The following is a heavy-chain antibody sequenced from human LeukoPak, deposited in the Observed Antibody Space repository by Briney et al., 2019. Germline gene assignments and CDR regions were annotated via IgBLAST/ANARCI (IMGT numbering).Heavy chain of an antibody. CDR3: ARDTGYSSGWYHYYYYMDV. J-gene: IGHJ6*03. CDR1: GDSVSSNSAA. CDR2: HYYTYKWYN. V-gene: IGHV6-1*01. D-gene: IGHD6-19*01. Sequence: SQTLSLTCAISGDSVSSNSAAWNWIRQSPSRGLEWLGRHYYTYKWYNDYAESVKSRITINPDTSKNQFSLQLNSVTPEDTAVYYCARDTGYSSGWYHYYYYMDVWGKGTTVTVSS.